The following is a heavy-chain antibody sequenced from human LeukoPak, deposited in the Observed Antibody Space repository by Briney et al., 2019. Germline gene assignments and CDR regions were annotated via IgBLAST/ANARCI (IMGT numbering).Heavy chain of an antibody. Sequence: SVKVSCKASGGTFSSYAISWVRQAPGQGLEWMGGIIPIFGTANYAQKFQGRVTMTRDTSTSTVYMELSSLRSEDTAVYYCASYNQYSSGWYDYWGQGTLVTVSS. CDR2: IIPIFGTA. D-gene: IGHD6-19*01. CDR3: ASYNQYSSGWYDY. CDR1: GGTFSSYA. J-gene: IGHJ4*02. V-gene: IGHV1-69*05.